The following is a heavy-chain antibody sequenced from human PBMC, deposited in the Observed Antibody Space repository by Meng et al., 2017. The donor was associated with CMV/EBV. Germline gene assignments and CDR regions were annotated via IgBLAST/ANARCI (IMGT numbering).Heavy chain of an antibody. CDR1: GFPFSNSD. D-gene: IGHD1-26*01. Sequence: ESLMISCAASGFPFSNSDMNWVRQAPGKGLEWVSTITRSGDRTYYADSVRGRFTISRDNSKSTLCLQMNNLRADDTAVYYCALAGQTGSYCNSWGQGALVTVSS. CDR3: ALAGQTGSYCNS. V-gene: IGHV3-23*01. CDR2: ITRSGDRT. J-gene: IGHJ4*02.